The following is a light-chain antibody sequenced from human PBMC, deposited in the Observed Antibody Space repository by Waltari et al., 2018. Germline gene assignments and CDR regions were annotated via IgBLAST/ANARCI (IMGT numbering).Light chain of an antibody. Sequence: QSALTQPPSVSGSPGQPVTISCPGTSRDVGSYNRVSRYQQPPGTAPKLIIYDVSSRPSGVPDRFSASKSGNTASLTISGLQAEDEADYYCSSYTSSSTVVFGGGTKLTVL. J-gene: IGLJ2*01. CDR2: DVS. CDR3: SSYTSSSTVV. CDR1: SRDVGSYNR. V-gene: IGLV2-18*02.